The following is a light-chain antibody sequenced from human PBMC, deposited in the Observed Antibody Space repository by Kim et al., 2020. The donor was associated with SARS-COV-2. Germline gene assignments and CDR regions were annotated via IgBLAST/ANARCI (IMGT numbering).Light chain of an antibody. CDR2: SDN. Sequence: GQRVTISCFGSPSNIGSNTVNWYQQFPGTAPKLLIDSDNRRPSGVPDRVSGSKSGTSASLAISGLQSEDEADYYCATWDDSLDVWMFGGGTQLTVL. CDR3: ATWDDSLDVWM. V-gene: IGLV1-44*01. CDR1: PSNIGSNT. J-gene: IGLJ3*02.